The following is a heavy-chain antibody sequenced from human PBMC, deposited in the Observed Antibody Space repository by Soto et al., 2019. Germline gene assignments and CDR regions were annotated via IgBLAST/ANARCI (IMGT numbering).Heavy chain of an antibody. CDR3: ARHHGTYYDAFDI. CDR2: LYYSGST. D-gene: IGHD1-1*01. J-gene: IGHJ3*02. Sequence: QLQLQESGPGLVKPSETLSLTCTVAGGSVSSSTYYWGWIRQPPGQGLEWIATLYYSGSTYHNPSLNSRDTRSADTSKNQFSLKLSSVTATETAVYYCARHHGTYYDAFDIWGQGTMVTVSS. CDR1: GGSVSSSTYY. V-gene: IGHV4-39*01.